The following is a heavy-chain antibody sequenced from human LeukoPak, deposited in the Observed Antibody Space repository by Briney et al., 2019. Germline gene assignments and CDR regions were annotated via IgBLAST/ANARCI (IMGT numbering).Heavy chain of an antibody. Sequence: GESLKISCKVSGYSFTSYWIGWVRQMPGKGLEWMEIIYPGDSDTRYSPSFQGQVTISADKSISTAYLQWSSLKASDTAMYYCARVDYGSGSYFVNWFDPWGQGTLVTVSS. CDR1: GYSFTSYW. CDR2: IYPGDSDT. V-gene: IGHV5-51*01. J-gene: IGHJ5*02. CDR3: ARVDYGSGSYFVNWFDP. D-gene: IGHD3-10*01.